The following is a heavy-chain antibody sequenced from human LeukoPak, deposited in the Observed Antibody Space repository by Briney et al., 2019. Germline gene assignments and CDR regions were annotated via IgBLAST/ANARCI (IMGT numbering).Heavy chain of an antibody. Sequence: GRSLRLSCAVSGFTFNSYAMGWVRQAPGKGLEWVSAISGSGGTAYYADSVKGRFTISRDNSKNTLWLLMSSLRAEDTALYYCAKMGVGSIYDAFDIWGQGTMVTVSS. V-gene: IGHV3-23*01. D-gene: IGHD2-2*01. CDR2: ISGSGGTA. CDR3: AKMGVGSIYDAFDI. J-gene: IGHJ3*02. CDR1: GFTFNSYA.